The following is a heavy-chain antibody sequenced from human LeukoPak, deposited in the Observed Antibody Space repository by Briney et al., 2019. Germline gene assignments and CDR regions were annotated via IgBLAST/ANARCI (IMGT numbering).Heavy chain of an antibody. D-gene: IGHD3-10*01. Sequence: GGSLRLSCAASGFTVSSNYMSWVRQAPGKGLEWVSVIYSGGSTYYADSVKGRFTISRDNSKNTLYLQTNSLGAEDTAVYYCARDAYYYGSGSYYKVSYGMDVWGKGTTVTVSS. CDR1: GFTVSSNY. J-gene: IGHJ6*04. V-gene: IGHV3-53*01. CDR3: ARDAYYYGSGSYYKVSYGMDV. CDR2: IYSGGST.